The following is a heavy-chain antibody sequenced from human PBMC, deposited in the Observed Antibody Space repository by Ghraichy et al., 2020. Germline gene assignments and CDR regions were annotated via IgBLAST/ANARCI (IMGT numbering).Heavy chain of an antibody. V-gene: IGHV4-39*07. J-gene: IGHJ6*02. Sequence: QTLSLTCTVTGGSMKRGSYYWAYIRQTPGKGLEWIGTIFYSGSTYYNPSLESRITISVDTSKNQFSLKMTSVTAADTAVYYCARDGDYNYSYGMDVWGQGTTVTVCS. CDR3: ARDGDYNYSYGMDV. CDR2: IFYSGST. CDR1: GGSMKRGSYY. D-gene: IGHD4-17*01.